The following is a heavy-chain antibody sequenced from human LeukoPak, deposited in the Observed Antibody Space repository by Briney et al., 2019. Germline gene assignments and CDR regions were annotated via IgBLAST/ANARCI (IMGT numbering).Heavy chain of an antibody. CDR1: GFTFSSYG. CDR3: ARDRYYYDSSGYSAYYFDY. V-gene: IGHV3-33*01. CDR2: IWYDGSNK. J-gene: IGHJ4*02. Sequence: GGSLRLSCAASGFTFSSYGMHWVRQAPGKGLEWVAVIWYDGSNKYYADSVKGRFTISRDNSKNTLYLQMNSPRAEDTAVYYCARDRYYYDSSGYSAYYFDYWGQGTLVTVSS. D-gene: IGHD3-22*01.